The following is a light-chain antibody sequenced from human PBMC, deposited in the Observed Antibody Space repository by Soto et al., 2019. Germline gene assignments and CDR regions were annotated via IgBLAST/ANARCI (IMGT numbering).Light chain of an antibody. CDR3: QQFGSSPMYT. Sequence: EIVLTQSPGTLSLSPGQRATLSCRASQIVSTSYLAWYQQKPGQAPRLLIYGATSRATGVPDRFSGSGSGTDFTLTIRSLEPEDFAVYYCQQFGSSPMYTFGQGTKLEIK. J-gene: IGKJ2*01. CDR1: QIVSTSY. CDR2: GAT. V-gene: IGKV3-20*01.